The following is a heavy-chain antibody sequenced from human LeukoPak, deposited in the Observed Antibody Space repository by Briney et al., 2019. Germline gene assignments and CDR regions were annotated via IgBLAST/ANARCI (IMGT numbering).Heavy chain of an antibody. CDR2: FIPILGTA. D-gene: IGHD3-3*01. J-gene: IGHJ6*04. CDR1: GYTFTSYY. Sequence: SVTVSCKSSGYTFTSYYMYWVRQATGQGLEWMGVFIPILGTANCTQKFQDRVTITADISTNTHNMELSSLTAEDTAVYFCAGIPVFGVVLRQVPDRGKGTTGTGSS. CDR3: AGIPVFGVVLRQVPD. V-gene: IGHV1-69*10.